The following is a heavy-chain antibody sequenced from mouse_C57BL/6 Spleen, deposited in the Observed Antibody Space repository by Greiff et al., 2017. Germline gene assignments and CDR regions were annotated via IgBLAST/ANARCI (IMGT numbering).Heavy chain of an antibody. Sequence: EVMLVESEGGLVQPGSSMKLSCTASGFTFSDYYMAWVRQVPEKGLEWVANINYDGSSTYYLDALKSRFIISRDNAKNILYLQMSSLKSEDTATDYCARDGIYAMDYWGQGTSVTVSS. CDR1: GFTFSDYY. CDR2: INYDGSST. J-gene: IGHJ4*01. V-gene: IGHV5-16*01. CDR3: ARDGIYAMDY. D-gene: IGHD4-1*01.